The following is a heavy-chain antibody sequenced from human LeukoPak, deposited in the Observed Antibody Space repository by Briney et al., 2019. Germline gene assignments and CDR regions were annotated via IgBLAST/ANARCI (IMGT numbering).Heavy chain of an antibody. J-gene: IGHJ4*02. CDR3: AKDAQRGFDYSNSLEY. Sequence: GRSLRLSCAASGFTYSHYGMHWVRQAPGKGLEWVAVIWSDGTEKYYADAVKGRFTISRVNSRNTLYLQMDSLRGEDTAVYYCAKDAQRGFDYSNSLEYWGQGTLVTVSS. V-gene: IGHV3-33*06. CDR2: IWSDGTEK. D-gene: IGHD4-11*01. CDR1: GFTYSHYG.